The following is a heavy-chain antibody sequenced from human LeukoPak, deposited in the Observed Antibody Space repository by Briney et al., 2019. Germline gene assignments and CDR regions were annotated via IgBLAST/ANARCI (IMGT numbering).Heavy chain of an antibody. CDR3: VRDAYDDYQSLDY. CDR2: INEDGREK. CDR1: GFTSSRYW. V-gene: IGHV3-7*01. D-gene: IGHD4-17*01. Sequence: GGSLRLSCTASGFTSSRYWMSWVRQTPGKGLEWVANINEDGREKYYVDSVNGRFTISRDNAKNSLYLQMNSLRAEDTAVYFCVRDAYDDYQSLDYWGQGTLVTVSS. J-gene: IGHJ4*02.